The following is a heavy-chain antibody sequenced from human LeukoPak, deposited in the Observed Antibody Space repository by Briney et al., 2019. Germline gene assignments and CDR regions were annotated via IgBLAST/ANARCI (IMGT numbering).Heavy chain of an antibody. D-gene: IGHD3-10*01. Sequence: GGSLRLSCAASGFTFSSYAMSWVRQAPGKGLEWVSAISGSGSSTYYADSVKGRFTISRDNSKNTLYLQMNSLRAEDTAVYYCAKPARGYYYYGMDVWGQGTTVTVSS. CDR3: AKPARGYYYYGMDV. CDR1: GFTFSSYA. V-gene: IGHV3-23*01. J-gene: IGHJ6*02. CDR2: ISGSGSST.